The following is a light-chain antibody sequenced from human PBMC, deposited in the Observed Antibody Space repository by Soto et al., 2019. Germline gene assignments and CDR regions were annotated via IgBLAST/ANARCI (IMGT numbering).Light chain of an antibody. CDR3: QQYDNLALT. Sequence: DLQMTQSPSSLSASVGDRVTITCQASQDISNYLNWYQQKPGKAPKLLIYDASNLETGDPSRFSGSGSGTDFTFTISSLQPEDIATYYCQQYDNLALTFGGGTKVEIK. CDR2: DAS. V-gene: IGKV1-33*01. J-gene: IGKJ4*01. CDR1: QDISNY.